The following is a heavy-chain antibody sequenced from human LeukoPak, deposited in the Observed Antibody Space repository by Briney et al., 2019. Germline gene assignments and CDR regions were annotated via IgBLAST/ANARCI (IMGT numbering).Heavy chain of an antibody. CDR2: ISSDGDYI. CDR3: ARGPATRVYYFDY. D-gene: IGHD1-26*01. Sequence: GGSLRLSCAASGFTFNSYSLSWVRQAPGKGLEWVSSISSDGDYIYYADSLKGRFTISRDNAKNSLYLQMNNLRTEDTAVYYCARGPATRVYYFDYWGQGTLVTVSS. CDR1: GFTFNSYS. V-gene: IGHV3-21*01. J-gene: IGHJ4*02.